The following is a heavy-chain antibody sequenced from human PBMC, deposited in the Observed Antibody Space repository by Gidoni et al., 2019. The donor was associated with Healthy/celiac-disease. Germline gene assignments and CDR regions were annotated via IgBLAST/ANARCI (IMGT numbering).Heavy chain of an antibody. CDR3: ARDPPPLVGARGGGLLEYYGMDV. CDR2: ITPICGTA. CDR1: GGTSSSYA. Sequence: QVQLVQSGAAVKKPGSSVKVSCKDSGGTSSSYAISWVRQAPGHGLEWLGGITPICGTANYAQKFQGRVTITADESTSTAYMELSSLRSEDTAVYYCARDPPPLVGARGGGLLEYYGMDVWGQGTTVTVSS. J-gene: IGHJ6*02. V-gene: IGHV1-69*01. D-gene: IGHD1-26*01.